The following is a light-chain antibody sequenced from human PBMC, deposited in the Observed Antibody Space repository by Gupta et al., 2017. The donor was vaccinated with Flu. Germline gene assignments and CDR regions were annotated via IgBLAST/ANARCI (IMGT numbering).Light chain of an antibody. CDR3: EAADDNNNGGV. CDR2: NNN. CDR1: SDAMGSNN. Sequence: TNTSTGTSDAMGSNNVYWYHHHPGTAPKLLMYNNNQRHAGVPERFSGSKYETTATVTISGVQDEEEADYYCEAADDNNNGGVFGGGTKLTVL. V-gene: IGLV1-44*01. J-gene: IGLJ3*02.